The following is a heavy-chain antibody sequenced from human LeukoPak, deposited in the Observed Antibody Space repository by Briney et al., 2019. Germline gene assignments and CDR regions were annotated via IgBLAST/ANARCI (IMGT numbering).Heavy chain of an antibody. D-gene: IGHD3-22*01. CDR3: ARGTYDSSGYYYDY. J-gene: IGHJ4*02. V-gene: IGHV4-30-2*01. Sequence: SQTLSLTCTVSGGSISSGGYYWSWIRQPPGKGLEWIGYIYHSGSTYYNPSLKSRVTISVDRSKNQFSLKLSSVTAADTAVYYCARGTYDSSGYYYDYWGQGTLVTVSS. CDR2: IYHSGST. CDR1: GGSISSGGYY.